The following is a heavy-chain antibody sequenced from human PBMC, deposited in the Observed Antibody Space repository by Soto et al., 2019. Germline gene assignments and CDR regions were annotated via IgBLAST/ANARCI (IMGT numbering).Heavy chain of an antibody. V-gene: IGHV1-8*01. CDR1: GHTFTSYD. CDR3: ARVDDYGDFYYFDY. J-gene: IGHJ4*02. Sequence: ASVKVSCKASGHTFTSYDINWVRQATGQGLEWMGWMNPNSGNTGYAQKFQGRVTMTRNTSISTAYMELSSLRSEDTAVYYCARVDDYGDFYYFDYWGQGTLVTVSS. CDR2: MNPNSGNT. D-gene: IGHD4-17*01.